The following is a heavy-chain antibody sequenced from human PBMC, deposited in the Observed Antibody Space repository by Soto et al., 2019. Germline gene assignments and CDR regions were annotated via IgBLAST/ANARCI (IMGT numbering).Heavy chain of an antibody. D-gene: IGHD6-25*01. CDR3: ARRKERSGPNYFDS. Sequence: ASVKVSCKVSGYTVITYDIHWVRQATGQGLEWMGWMNPSNGNAGYAQKFQGRVTMTRNISISTAYMELSSLRSEDTAVYFCARRKERSGPNYFDSSGKGPLVTVS. J-gene: IGHJ4*02. CDR1: GYTVITYD. CDR2: MNPSNGNA. V-gene: IGHV1-8*01.